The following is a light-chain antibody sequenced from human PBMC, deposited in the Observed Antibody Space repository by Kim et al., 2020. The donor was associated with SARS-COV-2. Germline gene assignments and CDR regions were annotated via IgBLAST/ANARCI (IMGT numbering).Light chain of an antibody. Sequence: PAVISYRSSQSRLHSNGYNYLDWYVQKPGQAPQLLIYLVSKRASGVPDRFSGSGSGTDFTLRISRVEAEDVGVYYCMQALQTPLTFGGGTKVDIK. CDR3: MQALQTPLT. J-gene: IGKJ4*01. CDR1: QSRLHSNGYNY. V-gene: IGKV2-28*01. CDR2: LVS.